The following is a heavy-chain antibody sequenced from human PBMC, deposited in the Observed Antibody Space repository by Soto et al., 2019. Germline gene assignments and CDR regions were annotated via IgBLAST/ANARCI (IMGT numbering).Heavy chain of an antibody. V-gene: IGHV1-18*01. CDR3: AMVDNYVTPTPQDV. J-gene: IGHJ6*02. CDR2: ISPYSGNT. D-gene: IGHD3-16*01. Sequence: QVQLVQSGDEVRKPGSSVKVSCKASGYIFVNYGIAWVRQAPGQGLEWMGWISPYSGNTHYGSKVQGRLTMTTDTSTSTAYMDLGSLTSDATAVYYCAMVDNYVTPTPQDVWGQGTMVTVSS. CDR1: GYIFVNYG.